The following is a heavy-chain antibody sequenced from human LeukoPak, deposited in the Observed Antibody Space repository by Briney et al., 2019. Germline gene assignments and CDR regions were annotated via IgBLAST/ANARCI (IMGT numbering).Heavy chain of an antibody. J-gene: IGHJ4*02. CDR3: TQKGGTDH. D-gene: IGHD2-15*01. Sequence: PGGSLRLSCPASGFSFSRFGMNWVRQAPGKGLEWISHISSTSGAVYYADSVKGRFTISRDNAKNSLYLQMSSLRNEDTAIYYCTQKGGTDHWGQGTLVTVSS. CDR2: ISSTSGAV. V-gene: IGHV3-48*02. CDR1: GFSFSRFG.